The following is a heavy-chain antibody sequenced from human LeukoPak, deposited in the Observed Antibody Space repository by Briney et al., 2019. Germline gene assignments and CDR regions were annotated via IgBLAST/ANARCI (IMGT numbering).Heavy chain of an antibody. V-gene: IGHV3-48*01. J-gene: IGHJ3*02. Sequence: GGSLRLSCAASGFTFSSYNMNWVRQAPGTGLEWVSYISSSSSTIYYADSVKGRFTISRDNAKNSLYLQMNSLRAEDTAVYYCAREVAAIAFEIWGQGTMVTVSS. CDR1: GFTFSSYN. CDR3: AREVAAIAFEI. D-gene: IGHD6-13*01. CDR2: ISSSSSTI.